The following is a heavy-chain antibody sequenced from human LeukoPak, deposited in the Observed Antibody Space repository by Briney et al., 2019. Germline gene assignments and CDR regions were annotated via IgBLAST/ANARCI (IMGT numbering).Heavy chain of an antibody. J-gene: IGHJ4*02. V-gene: IGHV3-23*01. CDR1: GFTFSSYA. Sequence: GGSLRLSCAASGFTFSSYAMSWVRQAPGKGLEWVSAISGSGGSTYYAASVKGRFTISRDNSKNTLYLQMNSLRAEDTVVYYGAKEGVLRFLEWSQYYFDCWGQGTLVTVSS. D-gene: IGHD3-3*01. CDR3: AKEGVLRFLEWSQYYFDC. CDR2: ISGSGGST.